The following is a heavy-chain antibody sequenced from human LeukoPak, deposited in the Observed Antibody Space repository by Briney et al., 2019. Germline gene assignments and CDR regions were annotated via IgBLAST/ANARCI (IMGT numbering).Heavy chain of an antibody. CDR3: AKSLTFTIFGVSLDY. Sequence: GGSLRLSCAASGFTFDDYAMHWVRQAPGKGLEWVSGISWNSGSIGYADSVKGRSTISRDNAKNSLYLQMNSLRAEDTALYYCAKSLTFTIFGVSLDYWGQGTLVTVSS. D-gene: IGHD3-3*01. V-gene: IGHV3-9*01. CDR1: GFTFDDYA. J-gene: IGHJ4*02. CDR2: ISWNSGSI.